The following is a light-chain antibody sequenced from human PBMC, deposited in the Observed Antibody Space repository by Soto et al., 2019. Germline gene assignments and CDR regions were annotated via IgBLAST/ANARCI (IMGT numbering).Light chain of an antibody. J-gene: IGKJ4*01. Sequence: DIQMTQSPSSLSASVGDRVTITCQASQDISNYLSWYQQRPGKAPKLLIYDSSNLETGVQSRFSGGGSGTHFTFNISSLQPEDIATYYCQQSDSLPLTFGGGTKVDIK. V-gene: IGKV1-33*01. CDR3: QQSDSLPLT. CDR1: QDISNY. CDR2: DSS.